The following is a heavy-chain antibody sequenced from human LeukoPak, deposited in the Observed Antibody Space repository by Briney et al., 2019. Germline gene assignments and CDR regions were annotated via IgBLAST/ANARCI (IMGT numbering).Heavy chain of an antibody. V-gene: IGHV3-23*01. J-gene: IGHJ5*02. CDR2: IEVGEVGT. CDR3: SKIMAPLGRRGWNDGFDP. D-gene: IGHD1-1*01. CDR1: GFSLRSTA. Sequence: GGSLRLSCAASGFSLRSTAMSWARQAPGKGLECVSAIEVGEVGTHYAEAVRGRFTISRDNSKNTLYLQMNSLRAEDTAIYYCSKIMAPLGRRGWNDGFDPWGQGTLVIVSS.